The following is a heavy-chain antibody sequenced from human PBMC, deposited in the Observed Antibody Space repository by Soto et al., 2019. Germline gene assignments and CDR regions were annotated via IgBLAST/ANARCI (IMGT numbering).Heavy chain of an antibody. CDR3: ARRGDSSSATFDY. CDR2: IIPIFGTA. D-gene: IGHD6-6*01. V-gene: IGHV1-69*06. CDR1: GGTFSSYA. Sequence: SVKVSCKASGGTFSSYAISWVRQAPGQGLEWMGGIIPIFGTANYAQKFQGRVTITADKSTSTAYMELSSLRSEDKAVYYCARRGDSSSATFDYWGQGTLVTVSS. J-gene: IGHJ4*02.